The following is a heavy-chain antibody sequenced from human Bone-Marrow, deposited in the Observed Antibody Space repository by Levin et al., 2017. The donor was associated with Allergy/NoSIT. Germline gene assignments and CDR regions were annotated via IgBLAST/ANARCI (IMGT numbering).Heavy chain of an antibody. CDR2: ISGSGGST. CDR1: GFTFSSYA. V-gene: IGHV3-23*01. D-gene: IGHD2-2*01. Sequence: GGSLRLSCAASGFTFSSYAMSWVRQAPGKGLEWVSAISGSGGSTYYADSVKGRFTISRDNSKNTLYLQMNSLRAEDTAVYYCAKVIVVVPAAHYYYGMDVWGQGTTVTVSS. CDR3: AKVIVVVPAAHYYYGMDV. J-gene: IGHJ6*02.